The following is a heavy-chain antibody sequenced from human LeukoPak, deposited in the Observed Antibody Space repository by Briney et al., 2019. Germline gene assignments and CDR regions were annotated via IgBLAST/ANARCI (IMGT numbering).Heavy chain of an antibody. D-gene: IGHD5-12*01. V-gene: IGHV4-30-4*01. CDR3: ASTRRDIVATEFDY. J-gene: IGHJ4*02. CDR2: IYYSGST. CDR1: GGSISSGDYY. Sequence: PSETLSLTCTVSGGSISSGDYYWSWIRQPPGKGLEWIGYIYYSGSTCYNPSLKSRVTISVDTSKNQFSLKLSSVTAADTAVYYCASTRRDIVATEFDYWGQGALVTVSS.